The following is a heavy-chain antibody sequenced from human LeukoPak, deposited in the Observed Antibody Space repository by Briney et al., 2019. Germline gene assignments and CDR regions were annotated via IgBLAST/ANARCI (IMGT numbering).Heavy chain of an antibody. CDR2: ISAYNGNT. CDR3: ARGGRYFDWLSNYYYYYMDV. CDR1: GYTFTSYG. V-gene: IGHV1-18*01. D-gene: IGHD3-9*01. Sequence: GASVKVSCKASGYTFTSYGISWVRQAPGQGLEWMGWISAYNGNTNYAQKLQGRVTMTTDTSTSTAYMELRSLRPEDTAVYYCARGGRYFDWLSNYYYYYMDVWGKGTTVTIPS. J-gene: IGHJ6*03.